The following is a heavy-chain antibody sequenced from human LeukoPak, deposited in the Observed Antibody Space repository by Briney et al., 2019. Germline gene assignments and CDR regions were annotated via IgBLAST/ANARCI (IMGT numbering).Heavy chain of an antibody. Sequence: SETLSLTCTVSGYSISSGYYWGWIRQPPGKGLEWIGSIYHSGSTYYNPSLKSRVTISVDTSKNQFSLKLSSVTAADTAVYYCARGLYYYDSSGYYLGPLFDYWGQGTLVTVSS. D-gene: IGHD3-22*01. V-gene: IGHV4-38-2*02. J-gene: IGHJ4*02. CDR2: IYHSGST. CDR3: ARGLYYYDSSGYYLGPLFDY. CDR1: GYSISSGYY.